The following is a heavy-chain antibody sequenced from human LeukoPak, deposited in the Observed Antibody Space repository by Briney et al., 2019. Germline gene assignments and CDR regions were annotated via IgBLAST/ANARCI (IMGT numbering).Heavy chain of an antibody. D-gene: IGHD3-16*01. Sequence: SETLSLTCAVYGGSFSGYYWSWIRQPPGKGLEWIGEINHSGSTNYNPSLKSRVTISVDTSKNQFSLKLSSVTAADTAVYYCARDQGGNPHNWFDPWGQGTLVTVSS. J-gene: IGHJ5*02. CDR3: ARDQGGNPHNWFDP. CDR1: GGSFSGYY. V-gene: IGHV4-34*01. CDR2: INHSGST.